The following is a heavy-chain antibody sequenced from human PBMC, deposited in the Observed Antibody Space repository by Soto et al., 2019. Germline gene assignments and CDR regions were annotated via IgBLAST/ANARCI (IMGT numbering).Heavy chain of an antibody. Sequence: QVQLMESGGGVGQPGRSLRLSCEASGFTFSSYGMHWVRQAPGKGLEWVAAIWQDGRTEEYAESVKGRFTISRDNSKKTLYLEMNSLRAEDTAVYYCARAGGTTVTGLWHFDSWGQGTLVTVSS. D-gene: IGHD4-17*01. CDR1: GFTFSSYG. J-gene: IGHJ4*02. CDR3: ARAGGTTVTGLWHFDS. V-gene: IGHV3-33*01. CDR2: IWQDGRTE.